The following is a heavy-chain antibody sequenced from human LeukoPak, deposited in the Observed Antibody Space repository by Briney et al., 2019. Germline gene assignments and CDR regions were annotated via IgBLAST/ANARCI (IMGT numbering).Heavy chain of an antibody. Sequence: SETLSLTCAVYGGSFSGYYWTWIRQAPGKGLEWIGEIYHGGSTNYNPSLRSRVTISVDTSNNQASLRLSSVTAADTAMYYCARLVGYAPHWGALDIWGQGTMVTVSS. CDR3: ARLVGYAPHWGALDI. CDR2: IYHGGST. CDR1: GGSFSGYY. J-gene: IGHJ3*02. V-gene: IGHV4-34*01. D-gene: IGHD2-15*01.